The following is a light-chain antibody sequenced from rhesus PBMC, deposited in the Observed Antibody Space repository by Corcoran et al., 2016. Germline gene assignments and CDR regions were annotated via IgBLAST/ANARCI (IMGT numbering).Light chain of an antibody. J-gene: IGKJ1*01. CDR1: QSLVHSDGKTY. V-gene: IGKV2S9*01. Sequence: DVVMIQSPLSLPVTPGQPASISCRSSQSLVHSDGKTYLIWLQQKPGQPPRRLIYQVSNRDSGVPERFRGSGAGTDYTLTISRVEAEDVGVYSCVQTTHWPRTFGQGTKVEIK. CDR2: QVS. CDR3: VQTTHWPRT.